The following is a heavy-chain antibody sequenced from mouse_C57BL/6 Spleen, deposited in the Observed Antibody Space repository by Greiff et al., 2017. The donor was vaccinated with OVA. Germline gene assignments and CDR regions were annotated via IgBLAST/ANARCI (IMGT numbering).Heavy chain of an antibody. J-gene: IGHJ1*03. CDR1: GYSITSGYY. CDR2: ISYDGSN. V-gene: IGHV3-6*01. Sequence: QSGPGLVKPSQSLSLTCSVTGYSITSGYYWNWIRQFPGNKLEWMGYISYDGSNNYNPSLKNRISITRDTSKNQFFLKLNSVTTEDTATYYCARDRGDYDHWYFDVWGTGTTVTVSS. CDR3: ARDRGDYDHWYFDV. D-gene: IGHD2-4*01.